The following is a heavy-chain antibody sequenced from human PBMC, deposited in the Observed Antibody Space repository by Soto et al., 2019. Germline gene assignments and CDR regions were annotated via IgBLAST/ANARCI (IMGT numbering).Heavy chain of an antibody. CDR2: IKEDGSEK. V-gene: IGHV3-7*01. Sequence: EVQLVESGGGLFQPGGSLRLSCAVSGFTFIRHWMSWVRQTPGKGLEGVASIKEDGSEKSYVDSVKGRFTISRDNAKNSLFLQMNSLRVEDTAVYYCVRTGWNPPDYWGQGTLVTVSS. J-gene: IGHJ4*02. D-gene: IGHD1-1*01. CDR3: VRTGWNPPDY. CDR1: GFTFIRHW.